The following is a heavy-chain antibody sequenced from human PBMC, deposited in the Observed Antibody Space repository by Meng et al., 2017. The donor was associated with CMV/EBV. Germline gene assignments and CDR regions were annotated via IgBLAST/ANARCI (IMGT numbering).Heavy chain of an antibody. J-gene: IGHJ6*02. D-gene: IGHD6-6*01. Sequence: SDTLSLTCTVSGGSVSSGSYYWSWIRQPPGKGLEWIGYIYYSGSTNYNPSLKSRVTISVDTSKNQFSLKLSSVTAADTAVYYCARGAAARLGYYYYGMDVWGQGTTVTVSS. V-gene: IGHV4-61*01. CDR1: GGSVSSGSYY. CDR2: IYYSGST. CDR3: ARGAAARLGYYYYGMDV.